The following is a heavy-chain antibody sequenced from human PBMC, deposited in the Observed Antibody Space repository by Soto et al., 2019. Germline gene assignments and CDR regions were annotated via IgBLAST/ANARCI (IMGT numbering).Heavy chain of an antibody. CDR2: INAGNGNT. V-gene: IGHV1-3*01. D-gene: IGHD2-15*01. CDR1: GYTFTNFG. Sequence: GASVKVSCKASGYTFTNFGISWVRQAPGQGLEWMGWINAGNGNTKYSQKFQGRVTITRDTSASTAYMELSSLRSADTAVYYCARDLGGWPDYWGQGTLVTVSS. J-gene: IGHJ4*02. CDR3: ARDLGGWPDY.